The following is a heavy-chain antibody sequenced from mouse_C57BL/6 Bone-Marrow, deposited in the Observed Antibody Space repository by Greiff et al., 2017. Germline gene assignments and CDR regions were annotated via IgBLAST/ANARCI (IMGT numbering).Heavy chain of an antibody. J-gene: IGHJ2*01. CDR2: IHPNSGST. D-gene: IGHD3-2*02. CDR3: ARSHSSVHFDY. CDR1: GYTFTSYW. V-gene: IGHV1-64*01. Sequence: QVQLQQPGAELVKPGASVKLSCKASGYTFTSYWMHWVKQRPGQGLEWIGMIHPNSGSTNYNEKFKSKATLTVDKSSSTAYMQLSSLTSEDSAVYYCARSHSSVHFDYWGQGTTLTVSS.